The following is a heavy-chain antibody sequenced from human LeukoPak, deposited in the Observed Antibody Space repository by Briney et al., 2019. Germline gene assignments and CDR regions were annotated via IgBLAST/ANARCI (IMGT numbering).Heavy chain of an antibody. J-gene: IGHJ4*02. D-gene: IGHD3-22*01. CDR1: GFTFSSYG. Sequence: PGRSLRLSCAASGFTFSSYGMHWVRQAPGKGLEWVAVIWYDGSNKYYADPVKGRFTISRDNSKNTLYLQMNSLRAEDTAVYYCARGPYYYDSSGYYRGTQGFDYWGQGTLVTVSS. CDR2: IWYDGSNK. CDR3: ARGPYYYDSSGYYRGTQGFDY. V-gene: IGHV3-33*01.